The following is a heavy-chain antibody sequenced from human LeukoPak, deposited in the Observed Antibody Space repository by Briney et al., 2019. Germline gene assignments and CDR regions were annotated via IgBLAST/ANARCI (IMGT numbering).Heavy chain of an antibody. J-gene: IGHJ4*02. V-gene: IGHV3-21*01. D-gene: IGHD2-2*01. CDR3: ARGRCSSTSCYVTY. CDR1: GFTFSSYS. CDR2: ISSSSSYI. Sequence: PGGSLRLSCAASGFTFSSYSMNWVRQAPGKGLEWVSSISSSSSYIYYADSVKGRFTISRDNAKNSLYLQMNSLRAEDTAVYYCARGRCSSTSCYVTYWGQGTLVTVSS.